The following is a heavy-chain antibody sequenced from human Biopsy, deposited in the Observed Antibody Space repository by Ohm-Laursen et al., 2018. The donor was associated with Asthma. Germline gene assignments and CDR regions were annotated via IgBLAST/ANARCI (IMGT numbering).Heavy chain of an antibody. Sequence: ASVKVSCKASGGMFGNYAISWVRQAPGLGLEWMGGIIPIFGTSNYAQKFQGRVTFTADESTSSAYMELSSLRSEDSAVYYCAREVSTVDYGYYYSLDVWSQGTTVTVSS. CDR2: IIPIFGTS. J-gene: IGHJ6*02. D-gene: IGHD4-17*01. CDR1: GGMFGNYA. CDR3: AREVSTVDYGYYYSLDV. V-gene: IGHV1-69*13.